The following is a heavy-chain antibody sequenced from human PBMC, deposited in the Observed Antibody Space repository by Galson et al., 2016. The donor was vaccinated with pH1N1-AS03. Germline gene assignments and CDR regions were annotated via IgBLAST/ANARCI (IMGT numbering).Heavy chain of an antibody. Sequence: SVKVSCKASGYNFVTYGITWVRQGPGQGLEWMGWINPYSTNTNYAKKVQDRVTMTADTSTTTAHLDLRNLGSDDTAVYYCARVVAGRPFLIDYCGQGTLVIVSS. CDR1: GYNFVTYG. CDR3: ARVVAGRPFLIDY. V-gene: IGHV1-18*01. CDR2: INPYSTNT. J-gene: IGHJ4*02. D-gene: IGHD6-6*01.